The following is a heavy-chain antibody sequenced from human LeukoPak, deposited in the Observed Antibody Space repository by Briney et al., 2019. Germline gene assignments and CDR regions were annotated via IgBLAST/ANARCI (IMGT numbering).Heavy chain of an antibody. Sequence: GGSLRLSCAASGFTFSSYSMNWVRQAPGKGLEWVSSISSSSSSYIYYADSVKGRFTISRDNAKNSLYLQMNSLRAEDTAVYYCARGPIHFEYSSSHYFDYWGQGTLVTVSS. CDR2: ISSSSSSYI. J-gene: IGHJ4*02. CDR1: GFTFSSYS. D-gene: IGHD6-6*01. V-gene: IGHV3-21*01. CDR3: ARGPIHFEYSSSHYFDY.